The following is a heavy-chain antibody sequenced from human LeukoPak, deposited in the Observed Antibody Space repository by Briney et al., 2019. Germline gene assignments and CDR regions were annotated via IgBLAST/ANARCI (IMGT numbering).Heavy chain of an antibody. CDR1: GFTFDNYD. J-gene: IGHJ1*01. CDR2: IKWNGDST. D-gene: IGHD3-22*01. V-gene: IGHV3-20*04. CDR3: VRDARYDTSGPFQH. Sequence: GGSLRLSCAASGFTFDNYDMSWVRQVPGKGLEWVSGIKWNGDSTGYADSVKGRFTISRDNAKNSLYLQMNSLRAEDTALYYCVRDARYDTSGPFQHWGQGTLVTVSS.